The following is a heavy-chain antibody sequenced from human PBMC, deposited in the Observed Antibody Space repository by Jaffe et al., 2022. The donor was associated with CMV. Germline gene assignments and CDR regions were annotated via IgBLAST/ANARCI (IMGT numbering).Heavy chain of an antibody. CDR3: ARDPSTMVRGAHDAFDI. CDR1: GFTFSSYS. D-gene: IGHD3-10*01. Sequence: EVQLVESGGGLVKPGGSLRLSCAASGFTFSSYSMNWVRQAPGKGLEWVSSISSSSSYIYYADSVKGRFTISRDNAKNSLYLQMNSLRAEDTAVYYCARDPSTMVRGAHDAFDIWGQGTMVTVSS. CDR2: ISSSSSYI. J-gene: IGHJ3*02. V-gene: IGHV3-21*01.